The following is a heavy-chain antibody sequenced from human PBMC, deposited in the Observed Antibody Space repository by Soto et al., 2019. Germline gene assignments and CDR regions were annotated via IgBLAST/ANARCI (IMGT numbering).Heavy chain of an antibody. Sequence: QVQLVQSGAEVKKPGSSVKVSCKASGGTFNNYVVNWVRQAPGQGLEWMGGILPIFATANYAQKCQGSVTITAVKSTSTAYMELTSLRSGDRAVYYCAGRCDSTTCLGHFDYWGEGALVTVAS. D-gene: IGHD2-2*01. CDR2: ILPIFATA. J-gene: IGHJ4*02. CDR1: GGTFNNYV. V-gene: IGHV1-69*06. CDR3: AGRCDSTTCLGHFDY.